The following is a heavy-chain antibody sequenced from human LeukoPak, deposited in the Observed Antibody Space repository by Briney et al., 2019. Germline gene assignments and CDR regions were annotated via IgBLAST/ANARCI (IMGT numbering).Heavy chain of an antibody. Sequence: GGSLRLSCAASGFTFDDYAMHWVRQAPGKGLEWVSGISWNSGSIGYADSVKGRFTISRDNAKNSLYLQMNSLRAEDTALYYCAKVWATDDSSVNNAFDIWGQGTMVTVSS. CDR1: GFTFDDYA. D-gene: IGHD3-22*01. J-gene: IGHJ3*02. CDR3: AKVWATDDSSVNNAFDI. V-gene: IGHV3-9*01. CDR2: ISWNSGSI.